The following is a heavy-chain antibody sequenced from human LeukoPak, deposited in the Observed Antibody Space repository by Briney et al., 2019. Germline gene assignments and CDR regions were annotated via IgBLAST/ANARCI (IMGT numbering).Heavy chain of an antibody. Sequence: SETLSLTCAVSGGSFSGYSWNWIRQPPGKGLEWIGEIIQSGSTNYNPSLQSRVTISVDTSKNQFSLKLSSVTAADTAVYYCAGPPLDYVWGKAHPKYYRYFDLWGRGTLVTVSS. CDR1: GGSFSGYS. D-gene: IGHD3-16*01. CDR2: IIQSGST. CDR3: AGPPLDYVWGKAHPKYYRYFDL. V-gene: IGHV4-34*12. J-gene: IGHJ2*01.